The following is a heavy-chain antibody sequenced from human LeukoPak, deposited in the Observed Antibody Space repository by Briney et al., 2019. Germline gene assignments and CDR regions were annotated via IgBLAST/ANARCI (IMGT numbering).Heavy chain of an antibody. V-gene: IGHV3-30*03. CDR1: GFTFSSYG. Sequence: GGSLRLSCAASGFTFSSYGMHWVRQAPGKGLEWVAVISYDGSNKYYADSVKGQFTISRDNSKNTLYLQMNSLRAEDTAVYYWARNHGGNRHYYYYYYMDVWGKGTTVTVSS. D-gene: IGHD4-23*01. CDR3: ARNHGGNRHYYYYYYMDV. CDR2: ISYDGSNK. J-gene: IGHJ6*03.